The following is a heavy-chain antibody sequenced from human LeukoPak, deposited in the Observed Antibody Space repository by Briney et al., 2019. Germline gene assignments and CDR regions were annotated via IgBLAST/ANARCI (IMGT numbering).Heavy chain of an antibody. D-gene: IGHD3-22*01. Sequence: PGGSLRLSCAASGFTFSSYSMNWVRQAPGKGLEWVSSISSSSSYIYYADSVKGRFTISRDNAKNSLYLQMNSLRAEDTAVYYCARDFASWDYYDSSGTFDYWGQGTLVTVSS. V-gene: IGHV3-21*01. CDR3: ARDFASWDYYDSSGTFDY. CDR1: GFTFSSYS. CDR2: ISSSSSYI. J-gene: IGHJ4*02.